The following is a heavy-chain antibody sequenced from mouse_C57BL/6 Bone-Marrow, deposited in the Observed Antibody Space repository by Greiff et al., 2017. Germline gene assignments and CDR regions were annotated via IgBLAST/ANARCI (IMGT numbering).Heavy chain of an antibody. Sequence: VQLQQSGAELVRPGASVKLSCTASGFNIKDDYMHWVKQRPEQGLEWIGWIDPENGDTEYASKFQGKATITADTSSNTAYLQLSSLTSEDTAVYYCTSTTVAPHYYAMDYWGQGTSVTVSS. J-gene: IGHJ4*01. CDR1: GFNIKDDY. CDR2: IDPENGDT. CDR3: TSTTVAPHYYAMDY. V-gene: IGHV14-4*01. D-gene: IGHD1-1*01.